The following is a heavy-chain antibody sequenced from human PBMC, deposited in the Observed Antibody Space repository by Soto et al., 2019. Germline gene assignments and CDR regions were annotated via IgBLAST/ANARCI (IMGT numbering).Heavy chain of an antibody. J-gene: IGHJ3*02. CDR1: GFTFSSYD. V-gene: IGHV3-13*01. CDR2: IGTAGDT. CDR3: ARMIGYCSGGSCSVGAFDI. Sequence: GGSLRLSCAASGFTFSSYDMHWVRQATGKGLEWVSAIGTAGDTYYPGSVKGRFTISRENAKNSLYLQMNGLRAGDTAVYYCARMIGYCSGGSCSVGAFDIWGQGTMVTVSS. D-gene: IGHD2-15*01.